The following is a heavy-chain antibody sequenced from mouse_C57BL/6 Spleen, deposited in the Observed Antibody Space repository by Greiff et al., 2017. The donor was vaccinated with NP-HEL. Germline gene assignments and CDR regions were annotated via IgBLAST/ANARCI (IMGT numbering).Heavy chain of an antibody. Sequence: EVKLMESGEGLVKPGGSLKLSCAASGFTFSSYAMSWVRQTPEKRLEWVAYISSGGDYIYYADTVKGRFTISRDNARNTLYLQMSSLKSEDTAMYYCTRGHYGSSYGYYAMDYWGQGTSVTVSS. V-gene: IGHV5-9-1*02. J-gene: IGHJ4*01. CDR3: TRGHYGSSYGYYAMDY. CDR1: GFTFSSYA. D-gene: IGHD1-1*01. CDR2: ISSGGDYI.